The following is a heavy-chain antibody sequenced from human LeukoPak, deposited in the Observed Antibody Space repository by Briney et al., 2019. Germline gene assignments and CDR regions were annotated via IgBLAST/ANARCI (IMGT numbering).Heavy chain of an antibody. CDR2: IFGGGGT. J-gene: IGHJ4*02. D-gene: IGHD3-3*01. CDR3: ADVLRFLEWLK. V-gene: IGHV3-53*01. CDR1: GFTVSSNY. Sequence: GGSLRLSCAASGFTVSSNYMSWVRQAPGKGLEWVSVIFGGGGTYYGDSVRGRFTISRDNSKNTLYLQMNSLRAEDTAVYYCADVLRFLEWLKWGQGTRVTVSS.